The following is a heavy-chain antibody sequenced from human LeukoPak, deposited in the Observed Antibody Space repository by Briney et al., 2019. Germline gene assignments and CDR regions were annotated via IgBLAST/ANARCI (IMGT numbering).Heavy chain of an antibody. CDR1: GFTFSGYS. Sequence: GGSLRLSCAASGFTFSGYSMNWVRQAPGKGLEWVSSISSSSSYIYYADSVKGRFTISRDNAKNSLYLQMNSLRAEDTAVYYCARDIGFGITGTTMDYWGQGTLVTVSS. CDR3: ARDIGFGITGTTMDY. V-gene: IGHV3-21*01. J-gene: IGHJ4*02. D-gene: IGHD1-7*01. CDR2: ISSSSSYI.